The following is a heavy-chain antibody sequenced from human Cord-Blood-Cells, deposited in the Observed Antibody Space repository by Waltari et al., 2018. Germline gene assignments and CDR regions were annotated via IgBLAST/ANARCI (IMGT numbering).Heavy chain of an antibody. V-gene: IGHV4-4*07. CDR1: GGSISSYY. J-gene: IGHJ2*01. D-gene: IGHD5-12*01. Sequence: QVQLQESGPGLVKPSETLSLTCTVSGGSISSYYWSWIRQPAGKGLEWIGRLYTGGSTNYNPSRKSRVNMLVDTSKDPCSLKLLSVMAAYTALYSCARAQRRVSSEASDLWGRGTLVTV. CDR2: LYTGGST. CDR3: ARAQRRVSSEASDL.